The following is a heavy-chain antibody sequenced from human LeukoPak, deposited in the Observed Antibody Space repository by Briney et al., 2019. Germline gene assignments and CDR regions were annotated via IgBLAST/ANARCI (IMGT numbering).Heavy chain of an antibody. Sequence: GGSLRLSCAASGFTFSSYAMSWVRQAPGKGLEWVSAISGSGGSTYYADSVKGRFTISRDNAENSLYLQMSSLRADDTAVYYCARVQGSFWYFDLWGRGTLVTVSS. V-gene: IGHV3-23*01. CDR1: GFTFSSYA. CDR3: ARVQGSFWYFDL. CDR2: ISGSGGST. J-gene: IGHJ2*01. D-gene: IGHD3-10*01.